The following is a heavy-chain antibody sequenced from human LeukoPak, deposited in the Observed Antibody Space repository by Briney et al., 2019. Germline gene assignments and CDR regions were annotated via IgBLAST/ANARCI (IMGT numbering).Heavy chain of an antibody. CDR2: IYTSLST. CDR3: ARDASSSWYWFDP. Sequence: SETLSLTCTVSGGSISSSSYYWSWIRQPAGKGLEWIGRIYTSLSTNYNPSLKSRVTISLDTSKNQFSLKLSSVTAADTAVYYCARDASSSWYWFDPWGQGTLVTVSS. CDR1: GGSISSSSYY. D-gene: IGHD6-13*01. V-gene: IGHV4-61*02. J-gene: IGHJ5*02.